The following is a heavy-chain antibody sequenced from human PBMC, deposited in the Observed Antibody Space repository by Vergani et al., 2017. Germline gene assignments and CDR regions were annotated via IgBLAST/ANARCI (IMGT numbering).Heavy chain of an antibody. D-gene: IGHD3-3*01. V-gene: IGHV3-23*04. Sequence: EVQLVESGGGLVQPGGSLRLSCAPSGFTVSSNYMSWVRQAPGKGLEWGSAISGSGGSTYYADSVKGRFTISRDNSKNTLYLQMNSLRAEDTAVYYCAKDGGFTIFGVAAASSHDYWGQGTLVTVSS. CDR2: ISGSGGST. CDR1: GFTVSSNY. J-gene: IGHJ4*02. CDR3: AKDGGFTIFGVAAASSHDY.